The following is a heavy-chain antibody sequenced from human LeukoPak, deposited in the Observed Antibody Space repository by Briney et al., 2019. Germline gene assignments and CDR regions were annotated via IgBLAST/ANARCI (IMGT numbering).Heavy chain of an antibody. CDR1: GFTFSSYT. Sequence: GGSLRLSCAASGFTFSSYTMNWVRQAPGKGLEWVSSITSGGVNTYYATSVKGRFTISRDNAKNSLYLQMNSLRAEDTAVYYCARDDPKGRGYWGQGTLVTVSS. CDR3: ARDDPKGRGY. V-gene: IGHV3-21*04. CDR2: ITSGGVNT. J-gene: IGHJ4*02.